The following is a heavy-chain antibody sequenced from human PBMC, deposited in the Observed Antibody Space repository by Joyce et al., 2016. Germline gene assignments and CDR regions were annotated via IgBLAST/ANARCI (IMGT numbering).Heavy chain of an antibody. CDR3: ARDDTEHGRGGRCYPL. CDR1: GYTFPVYY. V-gene: IGHV1-2*02. J-gene: IGHJ4*02. Sequence: QVQLVQSGAEVKQPGASVKVSCKASGYTFPVYYIHWVRQATGQGREVIGWINWNTGDTHYVQRFQYRVTMTRDTSITTAYMELSRLRSDDAAVYYCARDDTEHGRGGRCYPLWGQGTLVTVSS. D-gene: IGHD2-15*01. CDR2: INWNTGDT.